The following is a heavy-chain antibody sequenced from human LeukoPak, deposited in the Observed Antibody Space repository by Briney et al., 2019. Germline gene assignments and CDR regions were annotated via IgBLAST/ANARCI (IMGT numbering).Heavy chain of an antibody. CDR3: ARDSSSSSYYAHYFDF. V-gene: IGHV3-33*01. Sequence: GGSLRLSCAASGFTFSRYGMHWVRQAPGKGLEWVAVIWYDGSNEYYADSVKGRFTISRDNSRNTLYLQMTSLRAEDTAVYYCARDSSSSSYYAHYFDFWGQGTLVAVSS. J-gene: IGHJ4*02. CDR1: GFTFSRYG. D-gene: IGHD2-2*01. CDR2: IWYDGSNE.